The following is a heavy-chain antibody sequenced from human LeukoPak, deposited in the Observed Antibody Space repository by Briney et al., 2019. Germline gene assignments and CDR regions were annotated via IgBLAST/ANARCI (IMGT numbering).Heavy chain of an antibody. CDR3: ARARSSVPGYFDL. J-gene: IGHJ2*01. CDR2: IWYDGSNK. CDR1: GFTFSSYG. V-gene: IGHV3-33*01. D-gene: IGHD6-6*01. Sequence: GGSLRLSCAASGFTFSSYGMHWVRQAPGKGLEWVAVIWYDGSNKYYADSVKGRFTISRDNSKNTLYLQMNSLRAEDTAVYYCARARSSVPGYFDLWGRGTLVTVSS.